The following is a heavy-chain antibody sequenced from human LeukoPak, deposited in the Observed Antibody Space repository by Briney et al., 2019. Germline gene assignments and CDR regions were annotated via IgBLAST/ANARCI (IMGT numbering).Heavy chain of an antibody. D-gene: IGHD3-10*01. V-gene: IGHV3-23*01. CDR2: ISVSGNT. J-gene: IGHJ4*02. CDR1: GFTLSSYA. Sequence: GGSLRLSCAASGFTLSSYAMSWVRQGPGKGLEWVSAISVSGNTYHADSVKGRFTISRDSSKNTLYLQMNSLRAEGTAVYYCARGGYDSGSYYKGPLYYFDYWGQGTLVTVSS. CDR3: ARGGYDSGSYYKGPLYYFDY.